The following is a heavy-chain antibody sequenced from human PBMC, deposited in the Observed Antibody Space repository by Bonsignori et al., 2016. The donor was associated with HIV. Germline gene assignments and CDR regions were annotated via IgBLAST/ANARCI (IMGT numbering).Heavy chain of an antibody. D-gene: IGHD3-9*01. V-gene: IGHV4-38-2*01. CDR2: IYHSGST. CDR3: ASRLGTFDY. Sequence: RQAPGKGLEWIGSIYHSGSTYYNPSLKSRVTISVDTSKNQFSLKLSSVTAADTAVYYCASRLGTFDYWGQGTLVTVSS. J-gene: IGHJ4*02.